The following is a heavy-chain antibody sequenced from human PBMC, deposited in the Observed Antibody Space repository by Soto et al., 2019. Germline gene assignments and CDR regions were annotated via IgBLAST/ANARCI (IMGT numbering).Heavy chain of an antibody. CDR2: IYYSGST. V-gene: IGHV4-30-4*01. Sequence: SETLSLTCSVSGGSISSGDYYWNWIRQPPGKGLEWIGHIYYSGSTYYNSSLKSRVTISLDTSKNQFSLKLSSVTAADTAVYYCAGPPTGGSYYVMGFYNCSYAMAVWGKG. D-gene: IGHD3-10*01. CDR3: AGPPTGGSYYVMGFYNCSYAMAV. CDR1: GGSISSGDYY. J-gene: IGHJ6*04.